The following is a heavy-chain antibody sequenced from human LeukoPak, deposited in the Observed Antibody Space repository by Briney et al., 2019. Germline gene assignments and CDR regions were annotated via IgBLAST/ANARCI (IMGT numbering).Heavy chain of an antibody. J-gene: IGHJ3*02. CDR2: IYHSGST. Sequence: SVTLSLTCAVSGGSISRGGYSWGWIRQPPGRGREWIGYIYHSGSTYYNPSLKSRVTISVDTSKNQFSLKLSSVTAADTAVYYCASGYSYGPGAFDIWGQGTMVTVSS. CDR3: ASGYSYGPGAFDI. D-gene: IGHD5-18*01. V-gene: IGHV4-30-2*05. CDR1: GGSISRGGYS.